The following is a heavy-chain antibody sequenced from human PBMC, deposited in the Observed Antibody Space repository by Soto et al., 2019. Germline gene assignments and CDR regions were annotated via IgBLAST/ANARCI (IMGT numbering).Heavy chain of an antibody. V-gene: IGHV1-69*01. CDR3: ARDHVSRWGYDRSGYPFDY. J-gene: IGHJ4*02. CDR1: GGTFSSYA. D-gene: IGHD3-22*01. Sequence: QVQLVQSGAEVKKPGSSVKVSCKASGGTFSSYAISWVRQAPGQGLEWMGGIIPIFGTANYAQKFRGRVTITADESTSTAYMELSSLRSDDTAVYYCARDHVSRWGYDRSGYPFDYWGQGTLVTVSS. CDR2: IIPIFGTA.